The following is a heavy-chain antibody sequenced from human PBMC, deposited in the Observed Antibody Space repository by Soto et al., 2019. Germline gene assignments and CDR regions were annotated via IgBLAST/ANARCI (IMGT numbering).Heavy chain of an antibody. CDR3: ARVSSGQFLDI. D-gene: IGHD3-16*02. Sequence: GASVKVSCKASGYTFTGYYMHWVRQAPGQGLEWMGIINPSGGSTSYAQKFQGRVTMTRDTSTSTVYMELSSLRSEDTAVYYCARVSSGQFLDIWGQGTMVTVSS. CDR1: GYTFTGYY. CDR2: INPSGGST. J-gene: IGHJ3*02. V-gene: IGHV1-46*03.